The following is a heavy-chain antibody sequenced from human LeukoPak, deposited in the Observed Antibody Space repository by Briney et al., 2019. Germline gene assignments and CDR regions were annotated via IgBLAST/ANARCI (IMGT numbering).Heavy chain of an antibody. V-gene: IGHV2-5*02. CDR2: IYWDDDK. CDR1: EFSLSTSGVG. Sequence: SGPTLVKPRQTLTLTCTFSEFSLSTSGVGVGWIRQPPGKALEWLALIYWDDDKRYSPSLKSRLTITKDTSKNQVVLTMTNMDPVDTATYYCAHTRHYYDSSGYYYFDYWRQGTLVTVSS. CDR3: AHTRHYYDSSGYYYFDY. J-gene: IGHJ4*02. D-gene: IGHD3-22*01.